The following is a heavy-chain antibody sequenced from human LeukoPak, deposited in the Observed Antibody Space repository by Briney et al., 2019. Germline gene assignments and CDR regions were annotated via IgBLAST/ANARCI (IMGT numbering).Heavy chain of an antibody. Sequence: ASVKVSCKASGYTFTSYYMHWVRQAPGQGLEWMGIINPSGGSTSYAQKFQGRVTMTRDTSTSTVYMEPSSLRSEDTAVYYCARDLVVVVPAAIDYYGMDVWGQGTTVTVSS. D-gene: IGHD2-2*02. V-gene: IGHV1-46*01. CDR2: INPSGGST. CDR3: ARDLVVVVPAAIDYYGMDV. J-gene: IGHJ6*02. CDR1: GYTFTSYY.